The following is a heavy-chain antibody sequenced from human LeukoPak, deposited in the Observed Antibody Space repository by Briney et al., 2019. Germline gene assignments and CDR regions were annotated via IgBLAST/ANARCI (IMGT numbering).Heavy chain of an antibody. V-gene: IGHV3-7*01. D-gene: IGHD3-22*01. CDR2: IQPDGSEQ. CDR3: AGGVYYYDSNGYYYRTWFDY. CDR1: GFTFSSNW. J-gene: IGHJ4*02. Sequence: GGSLRLSCVASGFTFSSNWMSWVRQAPGKGLEWVGNIQPDGSEQYPVDSVKGRFTISRDNARNSLFLQMNSLRVEDTAVYYCAGGVYYYDSNGYYYRTWFDYWGQGTLVTVSS.